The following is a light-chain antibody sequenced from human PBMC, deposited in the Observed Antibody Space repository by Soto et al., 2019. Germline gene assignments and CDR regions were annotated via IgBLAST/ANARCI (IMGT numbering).Light chain of an antibody. CDR3: QQYNSYPWT. J-gene: IGKJ1*01. Sequence: DIQMTQSPSTLSASVGDRVTITCRASQSISSRLAWYQQKPGKAPKLLIYDASSLESGVPSRFSGSGSGTEFTLTISSLRPDDFATYYCQQYNSYPWTFGQGTKVDIK. CDR2: DAS. V-gene: IGKV1-5*01. CDR1: QSISSR.